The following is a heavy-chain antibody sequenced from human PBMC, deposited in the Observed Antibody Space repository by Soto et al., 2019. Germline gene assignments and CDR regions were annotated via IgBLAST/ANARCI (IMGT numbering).Heavy chain of an antibody. D-gene: IGHD3-3*01. CDR1: GFTFSSYA. CDR2: ISGSGGST. Sequence: EVQLLESGGGLVQPGGSLRLCCAASGFTFSSYAMSWVRQAPGKGLEWVSAISGSGGSTYYADSVKGRFTISRDNSKNTLYLQMNSLRAEDTAVYYCAKDVRFLEWAFDYWGQGTLVTVSS. CDR3: AKDVRFLEWAFDY. V-gene: IGHV3-23*01. J-gene: IGHJ4*02.